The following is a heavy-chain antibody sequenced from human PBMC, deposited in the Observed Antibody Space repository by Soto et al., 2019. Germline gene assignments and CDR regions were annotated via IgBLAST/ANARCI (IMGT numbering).Heavy chain of an antibody. CDR2: IKSKTDGGTT. V-gene: IGHV3-15*07. J-gene: IGHJ6*02. Sequence: GGSLGLSCAASGFSFSIAWMTGVRQAPGKGLEWVGRIKSKTDGGTTDYAAPVKGRFTISRDDSKNTLYLQMNSLKTEDTAVYYCTTVGCSSTSCFNYYYGMDVWGQGTTVTVSS. CDR3: TTVGCSSTSCFNYYYGMDV. CDR1: GFSFSIAW. D-gene: IGHD2-2*01.